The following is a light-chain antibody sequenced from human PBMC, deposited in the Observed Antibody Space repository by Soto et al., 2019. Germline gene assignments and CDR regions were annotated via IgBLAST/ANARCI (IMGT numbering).Light chain of an antibody. CDR3: QQYNNWPPLT. Sequence: EVLRSRSSPYPSVSTGERAALSCWASQSVSSNLAWYQQKPGQAPRLLIYGASTRATGIPARFSGSGSGTEFTLTISSLQSEDLAVYYCQQYNNWPPLTFGGGTKVDIK. V-gene: IGKV3-15*01. CDR2: GAS. J-gene: IGKJ4*01. CDR1: QSVSSN.